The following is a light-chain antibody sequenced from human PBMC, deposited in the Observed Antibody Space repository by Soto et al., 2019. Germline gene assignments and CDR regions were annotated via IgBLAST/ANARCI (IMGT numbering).Light chain of an antibody. Sequence: EIEMTQSPATLTVSPGDTVTLSCRASQSLGGNLAWYQQKPGQAPRLFIFRASSRATGVPARFSASGSGTEFTLTISRLEPEDFAVYYCQQYGSSPTWTFGQGTKVDI. CDR1: QSLGGN. J-gene: IGKJ1*01. V-gene: IGKV3-15*01. CDR3: QQYGSSPTWT. CDR2: RAS.